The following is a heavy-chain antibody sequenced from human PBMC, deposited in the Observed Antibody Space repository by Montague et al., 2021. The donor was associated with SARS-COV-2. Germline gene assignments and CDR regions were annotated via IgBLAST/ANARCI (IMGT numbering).Heavy chain of an antibody. CDR1: GGSISTYS. J-gene: IGHJ2*01. Sequence: SETLYLTCTVSGGSISTYSWSWIRQPPGKGLEWIGYVYYSGSINYNPSLKSRVTLSIDTSKNQFSLKLSSVTAADTTVYFCARGTRYYYDSTYNFDLGGRGTLVTVSS. V-gene: IGHV4-59*13. CDR2: VYYSGSI. D-gene: IGHD3-22*01. CDR3: ARGTRYYYDSTYNFDL.